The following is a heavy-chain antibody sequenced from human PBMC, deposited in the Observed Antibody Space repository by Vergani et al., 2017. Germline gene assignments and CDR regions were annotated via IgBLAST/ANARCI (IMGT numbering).Heavy chain of an antibody. V-gene: IGHV3-23*01. Sequence: VQLLESGGGLVQPGGSLRLSCAASGFTFSSYAMSWVRQAPGKGLEWVSAIYSGGSTYYADSVKGRFTISRDNSKNTLYLQMNSLRAEDTAVYYCAREVTAAGPEGTYDYWGQGTLVTVSS. D-gene: IGHD6-25*01. CDR3: AREVTAAGPEGTYDY. CDR1: GFTFSSYA. CDR2: IYSGGST. J-gene: IGHJ4*02.